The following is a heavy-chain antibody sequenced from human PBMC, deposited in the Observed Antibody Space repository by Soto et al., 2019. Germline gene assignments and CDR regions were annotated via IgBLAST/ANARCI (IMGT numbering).Heavy chain of an antibody. CDR1: GGSISSGDYY. J-gene: IGHJ5*02. CDR3: ARGIVVVPAAGSLPFDP. D-gene: IGHD2-2*01. V-gene: IGHV4-30-4*01. Sequence: QVQLQESGPGLVKPSQTLSLTCTVSGGSISSGDYYWSWIRQPPGKGLEWIGYIYYSGSTYYNPSLKSRVTISVDTSKNQFSLKLSSVTAADTAVYYCARGIVVVPAAGSLPFDPWGQGTLVTVSS. CDR2: IYYSGST.